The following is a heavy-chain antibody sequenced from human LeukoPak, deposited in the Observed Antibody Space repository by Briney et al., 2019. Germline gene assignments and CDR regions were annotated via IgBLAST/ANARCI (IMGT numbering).Heavy chain of an antibody. J-gene: IGHJ3*02. V-gene: IGHV3-23*01. CDR1: GFTFSSCA. D-gene: IGHD3-22*01. Sequence: GGSLRLSCAASGFTFSSCAMSWVRKAPGKGLEWVSAISGSGGSTYYADSVRGRFTISRDNSKNTLYLQMNSLSAEDTAVYYCPLDVNYYETRGAFDIWDQGTMVTVSS. CDR2: ISGSGGST. CDR3: PLDVNYYETRGAFDI.